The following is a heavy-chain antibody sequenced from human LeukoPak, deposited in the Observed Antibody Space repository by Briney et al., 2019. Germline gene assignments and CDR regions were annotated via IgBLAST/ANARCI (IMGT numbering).Heavy chain of an antibody. D-gene: IGHD2-2*01. V-gene: IGHV3-23*01. CDR1: GFTFSSYA. CDR2: ISGSGSGT. Sequence: PGGSLRLSCAASGFTFSSYAMSWVRQAPGKGLEWVSAISGSGSGTYYADSVKGRFTLSRDNSKNTLFLQMNSLGAEDTAVYYCAKGITSCLIWGQGAMVTVSS. J-gene: IGHJ3*02. CDR3: AKGITSCLI.